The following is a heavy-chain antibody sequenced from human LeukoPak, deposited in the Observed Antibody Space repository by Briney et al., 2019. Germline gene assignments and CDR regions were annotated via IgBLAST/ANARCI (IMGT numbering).Heavy chain of an antibody. V-gene: IGHV4-30-4*01. CDR3: ARGTIDYYFDY. D-gene: IGHD3-3*01. CDR1: GGSISSGDYY. Sequence: SETLSLTCTVSGGSISSGDYYWSWIRQPPGKGLEWIGYIYYSGSTYYNPSLKSRVTISVDTSKNQFSLKLSSVTAADTAVYYCARGTIDYYFDYWGQGTLVTVSS. CDR2: IYYSGST. J-gene: IGHJ4*02.